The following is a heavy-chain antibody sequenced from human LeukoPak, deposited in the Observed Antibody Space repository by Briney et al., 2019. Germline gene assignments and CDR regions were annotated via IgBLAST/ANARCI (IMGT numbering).Heavy chain of an antibody. Sequence: GGSLRLSCAASGFTFSDYYMSWIRQAPGKGLECVSYISSSGSTIYYADSVKGRFTISRDNAKNSLYLQMNSLRAEDTAVYYCARVFGVVIVFVDYWGQGTLVTVSS. CDR1: GFTFSDYY. V-gene: IGHV3-11*04. CDR2: ISSSGSTI. CDR3: ARVFGVVIVFVDY. J-gene: IGHJ4*02. D-gene: IGHD3-3*01.